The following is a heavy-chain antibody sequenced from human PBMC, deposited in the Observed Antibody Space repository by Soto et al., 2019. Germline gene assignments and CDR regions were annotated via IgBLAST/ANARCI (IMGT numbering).Heavy chain of an antibody. D-gene: IGHD6-13*01. CDR1: GFNFRSYG. Sequence: EVQLLESGGGLVKPGGSLRLSCAASGFNFRSYGLSWVRQAPGKGLEWVSDISGSGGVTNYADSVKGRFTISRDNSNNTLTLQMDSLRAEDTAVYYCAKGGVAAARGYFDHWGQGTRVTVSS. CDR2: ISGSGGVT. J-gene: IGHJ4*02. V-gene: IGHV3-23*01. CDR3: AKGGVAAARGYFDH.